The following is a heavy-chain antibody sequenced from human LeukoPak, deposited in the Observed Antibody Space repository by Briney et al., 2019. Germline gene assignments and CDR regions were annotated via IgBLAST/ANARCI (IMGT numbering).Heavy chain of an antibody. Sequence: GGSLRLSCAASGFTFSSYGMHWVRQAPGKGLEWVAFIRYDGSNKHYADSVKGRFTISRDNSKNTLYLQMNSLRAEDTALYYCARDSIAVAGNDYWGQGTLVTVSS. CDR1: GFTFSSYG. CDR3: ARDSIAVAGNDY. CDR2: IRYDGSNK. J-gene: IGHJ4*02. D-gene: IGHD6-19*01. V-gene: IGHV3-30*02.